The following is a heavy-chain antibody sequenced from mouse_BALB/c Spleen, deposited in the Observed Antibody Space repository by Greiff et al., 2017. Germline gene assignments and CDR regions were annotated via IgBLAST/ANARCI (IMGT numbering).Heavy chain of an antibody. CDR2: INPYNDGT. J-gene: IGHJ4*01. Sequence: EVQLQQSGPELVKPGASVKMSCKASGYTFTSYVMHWVKQKPGQGLEWIGYINPYNDGTKYNEKFKGKATLTSDKSSSTAYMELSSLTSEDSAVYYCARDGAIYYYGSSYYAMDYWGQGTSVTVSS. D-gene: IGHD1-1*01. CDR3: ARDGAIYYYGSSYYAMDY. CDR1: GYTFTSYV. V-gene: IGHV1-14*01.